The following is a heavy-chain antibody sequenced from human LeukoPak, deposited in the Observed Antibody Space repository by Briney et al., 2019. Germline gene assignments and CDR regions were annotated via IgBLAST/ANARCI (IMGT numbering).Heavy chain of an antibody. CDR3: ALAGPYYYYYMDV. V-gene: IGHV1-46*01. Sequence: ASVKVSCKASGYTFTSYYMHWVRQAPGQGPEWMGIINPSGGSTSYAQKFQGRVTMTRDMSTSTVYMELSSLRSEDTAVYYCALAGPYYYYYMDVWGKGTTVTVSS. CDR1: GYTFTSYY. CDR2: INPSGGST. J-gene: IGHJ6*03.